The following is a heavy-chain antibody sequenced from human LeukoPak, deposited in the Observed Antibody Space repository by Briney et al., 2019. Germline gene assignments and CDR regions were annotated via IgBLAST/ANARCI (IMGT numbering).Heavy chain of an antibody. J-gene: IGHJ6*03. CDR3: ARPATPFWSGYPYYYYMDV. V-gene: IGHV1-46*01. Sequence: ASVKVSCKASGYTFTSYYMHWVRQAPGQGLEWMGIINPSGGSTSCAQKFQGRVTMTRDMSTSTVYMELSSLRSEDTAVYYCARPATPFWSGYPYYYYMDVWGKGTTVTVSS. CDR2: INPSGGST. CDR1: GYTFTSYY. D-gene: IGHD3-3*01.